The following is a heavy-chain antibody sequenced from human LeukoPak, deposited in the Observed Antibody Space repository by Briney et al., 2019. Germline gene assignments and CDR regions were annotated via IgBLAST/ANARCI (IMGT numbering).Heavy chain of an antibody. CDR1: EFTFSTYW. D-gene: IGHD6-13*01. J-gene: IGHJ5*02. CDR3: AKGRYSSSWAPFDP. Sequence: GALRLSCAASEFTFSTYWMHWVREAPGKGLVWVSRINLDGSTASYAGSVEGRFTISRGNAKNTLYLQMNSLRAEDTAIYYCAKGRYSSSWAPFDPWGQGTLVTVSS. CDR2: INLDGSTA. V-gene: IGHV3-74*01.